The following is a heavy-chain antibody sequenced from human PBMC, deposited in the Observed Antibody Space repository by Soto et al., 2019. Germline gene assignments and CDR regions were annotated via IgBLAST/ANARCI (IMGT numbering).Heavy chain of an antibody. D-gene: IGHD6-13*01. CDR2: ISYDGSNK. Sequence: GGSLRLSCAASGFTFSNYPIQWVRHAPGKGLEWVAVISYDGSNKYYSDSVKGRFTISRDNSKNTLYLQMNSLRGEDTAVYYCARDRDSSSRPTYWFDPWGQGTLVTVSS. J-gene: IGHJ5*02. V-gene: IGHV3-30-3*01. CDR1: GFTFSNYP. CDR3: ARDRDSSSRPTYWFDP.